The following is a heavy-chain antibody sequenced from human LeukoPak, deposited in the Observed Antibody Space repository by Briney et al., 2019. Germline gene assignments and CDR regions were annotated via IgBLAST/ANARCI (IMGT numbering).Heavy chain of an antibody. CDR1: GFTFSSYW. J-gene: IGHJ6*04. CDR3: ARCPWFGELPHPAYGMDV. Sequence: GGPLRLSCAASGFTFSSYWMSWVRQAPGKGLEWVANIKQDGSEKYYVDSVKGRFTISRDNAKNSLYLQMNSLRAEDTAVYYCARCPWFGELPHPAYGMDVWGKGTTVTVSS. CDR2: IKQDGSEK. V-gene: IGHV3-7*03. D-gene: IGHD3-10*01.